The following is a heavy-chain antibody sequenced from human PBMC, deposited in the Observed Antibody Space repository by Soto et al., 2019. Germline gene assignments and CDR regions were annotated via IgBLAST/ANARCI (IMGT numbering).Heavy chain of an antibody. CDR3: ARGVAVAGTDYYYGMDV. J-gene: IGHJ6*02. V-gene: IGHV1-69*01. CDR2: IIPIFGTA. D-gene: IGHD6-19*01. CDR1: GGTFSSYA. Sequence: QVQLVQSGAEVKKPGSSVEVSCKASGGTFSSYAISWVRQAPGQGLEWMGGIIPIFGTANYAQKFQGRVTITADESTSTAYMELSSLRSEDTAVYYCARGVAVAGTDYYYGMDVWGQGTTVTVSS.